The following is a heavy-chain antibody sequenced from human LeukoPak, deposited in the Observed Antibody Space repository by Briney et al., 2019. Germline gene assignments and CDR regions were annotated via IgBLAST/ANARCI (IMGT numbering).Heavy chain of an antibody. CDR2: INHSGST. V-gene: IGHV4-34*01. J-gene: IGHJ6*03. CDR1: GGSISSYY. CDR3: ARVAFAAADYYYYYMDV. D-gene: IGHD2-2*01. Sequence: SETLSLTCTVSGGSISSYYWSWIRQPPGKGLEWIGEINHSGSTNYNPSLKSRVTISVDTSKNQFSLKLSSVTAADTAVYYCARVAFAAADYYYYYMDVWGKGTTVTISS.